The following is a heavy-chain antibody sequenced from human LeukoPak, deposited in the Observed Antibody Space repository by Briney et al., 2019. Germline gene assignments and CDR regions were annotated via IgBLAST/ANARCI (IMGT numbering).Heavy chain of an antibody. Sequence: ASVKVSCKASGYTFTGYYMHWVRQAPGQGLEWMGWIDPNSGGTNYAQKFQGRVTMTRDTSISTAYMELSRLRSDDTAVYYCARTYYDFWSGYYNYWGQGTLVTVSS. D-gene: IGHD3-3*01. V-gene: IGHV1-2*02. J-gene: IGHJ4*02. CDR1: GYTFTGYY. CDR3: ARTYYDFWSGYYNY. CDR2: IDPNSGGT.